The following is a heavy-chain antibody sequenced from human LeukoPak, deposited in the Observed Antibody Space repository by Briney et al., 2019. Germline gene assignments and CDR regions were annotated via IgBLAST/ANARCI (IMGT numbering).Heavy chain of an antibody. CDR3: ARASSRYSSGWYRY. CDR2: INHSGST. V-gene: IGHV4-34*01. Sequence: SETLSLTCAVHGGSFSGYYWSWIRQPPGKGLEWIGEINHSGSTNYNPSLKSRVTIPVDTSKNQFSLKLSSVTAADTAVYYCARASSRYSSGWYRYWGQGTLVTVSS. CDR1: GGSFSGYY. D-gene: IGHD6-19*01. J-gene: IGHJ4*02.